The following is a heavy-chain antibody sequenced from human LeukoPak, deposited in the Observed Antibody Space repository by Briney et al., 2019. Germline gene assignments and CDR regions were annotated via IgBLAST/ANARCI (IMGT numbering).Heavy chain of an antibody. D-gene: IGHD3-22*01. Sequence: GGSLRLSCAASGFTFSSYAMHWVRQAPGKGLEWMAVISYDGSNKYYADSVKGRFIISRDTSKNTLYLQMNILRAEDTAVYYCARGPQSGVVVVITGHNGDFDYWGQGTLVTLSS. CDR3: ARGPQSGVVVVITGHNGDFDY. CDR2: ISYDGSNK. CDR1: GFTFSSYA. J-gene: IGHJ4*02. V-gene: IGHV3-30-3*01.